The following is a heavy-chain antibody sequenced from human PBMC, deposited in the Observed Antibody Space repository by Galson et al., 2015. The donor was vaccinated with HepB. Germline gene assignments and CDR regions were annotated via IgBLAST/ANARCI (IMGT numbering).Heavy chain of an antibody. Sequence: SLRLSCAASGFTFSSYAMHWVRQAPGKGLEWVSSISSSSSYIYYADSVKGRFTISRDNAKNSLYLQMNSLRAEDTAVYHCASVRRTGYYYYGMDVWGQGTTVTVSS. V-gene: IGHV3-21*01. D-gene: IGHD3-10*02. CDR2: ISSSSSYI. J-gene: IGHJ6*02. CDR1: GFTFSSYA. CDR3: ASVRRTGYYYYGMDV.